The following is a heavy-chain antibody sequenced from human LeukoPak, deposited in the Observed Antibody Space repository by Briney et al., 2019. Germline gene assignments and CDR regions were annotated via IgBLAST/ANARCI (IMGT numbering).Heavy chain of an antibody. CDR1: GFTFSSYW. CDR2: INSDGSST. CDR3: ARGPGSRGIFDY. J-gene: IGHJ4*02. V-gene: IGHV3-74*01. D-gene: IGHD3-10*01. Sequence: GGSLRLSCAASGFTFSSYWMHWVRQAPGKGLVWVSRINSDGSSTNYADSVKGRFTISRDNSKNTLYLQMNGLRAEDTAVYYCARGPGSRGIFDYWGQGTLVTVSS.